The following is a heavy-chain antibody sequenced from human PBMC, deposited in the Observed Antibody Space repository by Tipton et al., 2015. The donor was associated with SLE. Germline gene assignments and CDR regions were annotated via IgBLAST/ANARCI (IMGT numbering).Heavy chain of an antibody. D-gene: IGHD4-23*01. CDR3: ARDGGPIPFDY. CDR1: GFTFSSYW. J-gene: IGHJ4*02. CDR2: IKQDGSEK. V-gene: IGHV3-7*01. Sequence: SLRLSCAASGFTFSSYWMSWVRQAPGKGLEWVANIKQDGSEKFYVDSVKGRFTISRDNAKNSLYLQINRLRAEDTAVYYCARDGGPIPFDYWGQGTLVTVSS.